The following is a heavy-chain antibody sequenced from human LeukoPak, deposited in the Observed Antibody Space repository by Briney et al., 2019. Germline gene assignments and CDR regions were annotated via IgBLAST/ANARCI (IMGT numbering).Heavy chain of an antibody. CDR1: GFTVSSNY. Sequence: GGSLRLSCEASGFTVSSNYMSWVRQAPGKGLEWVSVIQTGGSTYYADSVKGRFTISRDISKNTLYLQMNSLRAEDTAVYYCARSKELNTYYDFWSGLNWYFDLWGRGTLVTVSS. V-gene: IGHV3-66*01. CDR3: ARSKELNTYYDFWSGLNWYFDL. J-gene: IGHJ2*01. CDR2: IQTGGST. D-gene: IGHD3-3*01.